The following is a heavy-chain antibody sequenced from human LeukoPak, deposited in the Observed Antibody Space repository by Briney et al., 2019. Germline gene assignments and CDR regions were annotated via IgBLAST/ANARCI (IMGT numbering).Heavy chain of an antibody. CDR1: GDSISSSSYY. CDR3: ARRECSGNSCYMDY. J-gene: IGHJ4*02. D-gene: IGHD2-15*01. V-gene: IGHV4-39*01. Sequence: SETLSLTCTVSGDSISSSSYYWGWIRQPPGRGLEWIGSIDYSGSTYYNEFLKGRVTISVDTSKNQFSLKMSSVTAADTAVYYCARRECSGNSCYMDYWGQGTLVTVSS. CDR2: IDYSGST.